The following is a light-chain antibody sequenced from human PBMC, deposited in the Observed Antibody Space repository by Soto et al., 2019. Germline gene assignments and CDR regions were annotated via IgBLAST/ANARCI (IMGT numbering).Light chain of an antibody. Sequence: TQSPSTLSASVGDRVTITCRASQSITSWLAWYQQKPGKAPKLLIYKASSLESGVPSRFSGSRSGTEFTLTISSLQPDDFATYYCQQYNAYPWTFGQGTKVDIK. J-gene: IGKJ1*01. CDR3: QQYNAYPWT. CDR2: KAS. CDR1: QSITSW. V-gene: IGKV1-5*03.